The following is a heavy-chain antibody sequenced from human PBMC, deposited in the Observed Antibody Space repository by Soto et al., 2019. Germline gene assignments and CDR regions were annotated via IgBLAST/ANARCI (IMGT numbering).Heavy chain of an antibody. CDR2: ISYDGSNK. CDR3: AKDHWFDP. V-gene: IGHV3-30*18. CDR1: GFTFSSYG. Sequence: VQLVESGGGVVQPGRSLRLSCAASGFTFSSYGMHWVRQAPGKGLEWVAVISYDGSNKYYADSVKGRFTISRDNSKNTLYLQMNSLRAEDTAVYYCAKDHWFDPWGQGTLVTVSS. J-gene: IGHJ5*02.